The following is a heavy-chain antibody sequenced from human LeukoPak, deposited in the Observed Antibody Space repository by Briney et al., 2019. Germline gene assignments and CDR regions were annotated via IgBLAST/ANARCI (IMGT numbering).Heavy chain of an antibody. CDR2: IRYDGSNK. V-gene: IGHV3-30*02. CDR3: AKNGGRDGSGSYYHDY. Sequence: GGSLRLSCAASGFTFSSYGMHWVRQAPGKGLEWVAFIRYDGSNKYYADSVKGRFTISRDNSKNTLYLQMNSLRAEDTAVCYCAKNGGRDGSGSYYHDYWGQGTLVTVSS. J-gene: IGHJ4*02. D-gene: IGHD3-10*01. CDR1: GFTFSSYG.